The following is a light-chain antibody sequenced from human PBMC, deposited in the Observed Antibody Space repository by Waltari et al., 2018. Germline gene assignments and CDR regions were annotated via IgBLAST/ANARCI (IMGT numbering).Light chain of an antibody. CDR2: ANN. CDR1: SSNIGTNA. J-gene: IGLJ2*01. CDR3: STWDDSLRGPVL. V-gene: IGLV1-44*01. Sequence: QSMLSQPPSASGTPGQRVTISCSGSSSNIGTNAVTWYQQFTGAAPKLVIFANNQRPAGVTDRFSGSKSGTSASLAISGLQSEDEAIYYCSTWDDSLRGPVLFGAGTKLTVL.